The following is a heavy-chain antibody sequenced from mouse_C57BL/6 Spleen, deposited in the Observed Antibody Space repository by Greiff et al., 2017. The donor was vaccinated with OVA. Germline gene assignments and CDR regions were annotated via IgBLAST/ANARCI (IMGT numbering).Heavy chain of an antibody. D-gene: IGHD1-1*01. V-gene: IGHV14-2*01. CDR1: GFNIKDYY. CDR3: ARTTVVASYYFDY. Sequence: VQLKESGAELVKPGASVKLSCTASGFNIKDYYMHWVKQRTEQGLEWIGRIDPEDGETKYAPKFQGKATITADTSSNTAYLQISSLTSEDTAVYYCARTTVVASYYFDYWGQGTTLTVSS. CDR2: IDPEDGET. J-gene: IGHJ2*01.